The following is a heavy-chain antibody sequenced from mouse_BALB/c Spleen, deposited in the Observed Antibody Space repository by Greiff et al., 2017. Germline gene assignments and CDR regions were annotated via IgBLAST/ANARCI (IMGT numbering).Heavy chain of an antibody. CDR3: ARGMDGSSYDYFDY. V-gene: IGHV5-17*02. CDR1: GFTFSSFG. D-gene: IGHD1-1*01. Sequence: EVQLVESGGGLVQPGGSRKLSCAASGFTFSSFGMHWVRQAPEKGLEWVAYISSGSSTIYYADTVKGRFTISRDNPKNTLFLQMTSLRSEDTAMYYCARGMDGSSYDYFDYWGQGTTLTVSS. J-gene: IGHJ2*01. CDR2: ISSGSSTI.